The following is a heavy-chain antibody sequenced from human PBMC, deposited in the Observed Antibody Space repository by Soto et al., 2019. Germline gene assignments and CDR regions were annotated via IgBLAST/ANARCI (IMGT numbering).Heavy chain of an antibody. Sequence: PSETLSLTCTVSGDSISSYYWSWIRQPPGKGLEWIGHIYYSGNTNYNPSLKSRVTISVDTSKNQFSLKLTSVTAADTAVYYCARDKITGLFDYWGQGTLVTVSS. D-gene: IGHD2-8*02. CDR3: ARDKITGLFDY. CDR1: GDSISSYY. J-gene: IGHJ4*02. CDR2: IYYSGNT. V-gene: IGHV4-59*12.